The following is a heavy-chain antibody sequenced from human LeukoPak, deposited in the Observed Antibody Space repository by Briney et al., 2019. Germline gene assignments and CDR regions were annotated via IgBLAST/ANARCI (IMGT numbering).Heavy chain of an antibody. J-gene: IGHJ6*03. CDR3: ARGDSSSWYPLNYYYYYYMDV. V-gene: IGHV1-18*01. CDR2: ISAYNGNT. Sequence: GASVKVSCKASGYTFTSYGISWVRRAPGQGLEWMGWISAYNGNTNYAQKLQGRVTMTTDTSTSTAYMELRSLRSDDTAVYYCARGDSSSWYPLNYYYYYYMDVWGKGTTVTVSS. D-gene: IGHD6-13*01. CDR1: GYTFTSYG.